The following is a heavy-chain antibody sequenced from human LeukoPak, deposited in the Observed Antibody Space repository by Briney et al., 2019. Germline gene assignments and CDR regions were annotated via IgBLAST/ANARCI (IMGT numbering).Heavy chain of an antibody. Sequence: GGSLRLSCAPSVFTFSSYSMNWVRQAPGKGLEWVSCISSSSSYIYYADSVKGRFTISRDNAKNSLYLQMNSLRAEDTAVYYCARDRPSSGWYGELDYWGQGTLVTV. CDR2: ISSSSSYI. V-gene: IGHV3-21*01. CDR3: ARDRPSSGWYGELDY. J-gene: IGHJ4*02. CDR1: VFTFSSYS. D-gene: IGHD6-19*01.